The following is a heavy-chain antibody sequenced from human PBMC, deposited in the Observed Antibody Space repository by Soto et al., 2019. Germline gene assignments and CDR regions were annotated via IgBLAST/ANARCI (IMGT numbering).Heavy chain of an antibody. V-gene: IGHV1-8*01. Sequence: QVQLVQSGAEVKKPGASVKVSCKASGYTFTSYDINWVRQATGQGLEWMGWMNPNSGNTGYAQKFQGRVTMTRNTSISTAYMELSSLRSEDTAMYYCASGTLTTRPRAFDIWGQGTMVTVSS. J-gene: IGHJ3*02. CDR2: MNPNSGNT. CDR1: GYTFTSYD. D-gene: IGHD4-4*01. CDR3: ASGTLTTRPRAFDI.